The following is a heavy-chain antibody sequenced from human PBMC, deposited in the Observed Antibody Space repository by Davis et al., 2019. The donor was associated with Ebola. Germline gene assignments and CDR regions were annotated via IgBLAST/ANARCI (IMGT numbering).Heavy chain of an antibody. CDR2: ISYDGSNK. V-gene: IGHV3-30*18. Sequence: GESLKISCAASGFTFSSYGMHWVRQAPGKGLEWVAVISYDGSNKYYADYVKGRFTISRDNSKNTLYLQMNSLRAEDTAVYYCANRDSSGYPYYFDYWGQGTLVTVSS. CDR3: ANRDSSGYPYYFDY. D-gene: IGHD3-22*01. J-gene: IGHJ4*02. CDR1: GFTFSSYG.